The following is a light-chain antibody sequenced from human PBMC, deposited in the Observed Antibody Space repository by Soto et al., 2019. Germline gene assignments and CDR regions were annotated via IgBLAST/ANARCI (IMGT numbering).Light chain of an antibody. CDR2: DVS. J-gene: IGLJ1*01. CDR1: SSDVGGYNY. V-gene: IGLV2-14*01. Sequence: QSVLTQPASVSVTPVQSITISGTGTSSDVGGYNYVSWYQQHPGKAPKLMIYDVSNRPSGVSNRFSGSKSGNTASLTISGLQAEDEADYYCSSYTSSSTSYVFGTGTKVTVL. CDR3: SSYTSSSTSYV.